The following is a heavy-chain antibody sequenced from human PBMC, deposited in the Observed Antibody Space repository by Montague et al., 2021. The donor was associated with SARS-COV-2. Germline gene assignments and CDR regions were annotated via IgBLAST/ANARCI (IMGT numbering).Heavy chain of an antibody. V-gene: IGHV2-5*08. CDR3: AHRRSIVGGPYFDY. CDR1: GFSLSTTGMC. D-gene: IGHD1-26*01. J-gene: IGHJ4*02. Sequence: PALVKPTQTLTLTCSFSGFSLSTTGMCLSWIRQPPGKALEWLALIYWDDDKRYSPSLKSRLTITKDTSKNQVVLTITNMDPVDTATYYCAHRRSIVGGPYFDYGGQGTLSPSPQ. CDR2: IYWDDDK.